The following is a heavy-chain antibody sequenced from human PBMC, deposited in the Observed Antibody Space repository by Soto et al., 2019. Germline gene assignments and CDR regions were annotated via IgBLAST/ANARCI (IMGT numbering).Heavy chain of an antibody. D-gene: IGHD5-18*01. CDR1: GYICSDYY. Sequence: QVQLVQSGSDVKKPGASFTVSCKASGYICSDYYIHWVRQAPGQGLEWMGWIDPRNGGTKYAQKFKDRLTMTTDTSTSTAFLELRRMRLDDTAVFFCARVLYRNVIHAWGQGTLVTVSS. J-gene: IGHJ4*02. CDR2: IDPRNGGT. V-gene: IGHV1-2*02. CDR3: ARVLYRNVIHA.